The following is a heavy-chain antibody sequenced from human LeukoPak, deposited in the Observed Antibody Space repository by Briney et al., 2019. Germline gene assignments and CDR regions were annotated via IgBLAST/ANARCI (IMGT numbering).Heavy chain of an antibody. CDR1: GGSFSGYY. CDR3: ARGAARYRSGGSCRNWFDP. J-gene: IGHJ5*02. D-gene: IGHD2-15*01. Sequence: SETLSLTCAVYGGSFSGYYWSWIRQPPGKGLEWIGEINHSGSTNYNPSLKSRVTISVDTSKNQFSLKLSSVTAADTAVYYCARGAARYRSGGSCRNWFDPWGQGTLVTVSS. V-gene: IGHV4-34*01. CDR2: INHSGST.